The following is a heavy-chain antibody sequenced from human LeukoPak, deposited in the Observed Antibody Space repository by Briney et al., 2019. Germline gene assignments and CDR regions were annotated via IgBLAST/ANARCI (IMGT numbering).Heavy chain of an antibody. CDR1: GFTFSSYV. Sequence: GGSLRLSCAASGFTFSSYVMSWVRQAPGKGLEWVSGISNSADSTHYAGSVKGRFTISRDNSKNTLYLQMNSLRADDTAVYYCTRVERNSFDYWGQGTLVTVSS. D-gene: IGHD4-11*01. J-gene: IGHJ4*02. V-gene: IGHV3-23*01. CDR2: ISNSADST. CDR3: TRVERNSFDY.